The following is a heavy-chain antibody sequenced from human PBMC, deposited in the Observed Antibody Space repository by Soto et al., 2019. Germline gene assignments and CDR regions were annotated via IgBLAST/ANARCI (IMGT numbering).Heavy chain of an antibody. CDR1: GFSLSTSGVG. CDR2: IYWDDDK. CDR3: AHRITASGFDY. D-gene: IGHD6-13*01. J-gene: IGHJ4*02. Sequence: QITLKESGPTLVKPTQTLTLTCTFSGFSLSTSGVGVGWFRQPPGKALEWLALIYWDDDKRYSPSLKSRLTXTXXTSKNQVVLIMTSMDPVDTATYYCAHRITASGFDYWGQGILVTVSS. V-gene: IGHV2-5*02.